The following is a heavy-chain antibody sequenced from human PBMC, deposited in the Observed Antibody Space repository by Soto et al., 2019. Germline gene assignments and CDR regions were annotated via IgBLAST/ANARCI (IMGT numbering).Heavy chain of an antibody. Sequence: GASVKVSCKASVYTFTSYYIHWVRQAHGQGLEWMGIINPSGGSTSYAQKFQGRVTMTRDTSTSTVYMELSSLRSEDTAVYYCARDPSTLRFLEWFSIDYWGQGTLVTVSS. J-gene: IGHJ4*02. CDR3: ARDPSTLRFLEWFSIDY. V-gene: IGHV1-46*03. CDR2: INPSGGST. CDR1: VYTFTSYY. D-gene: IGHD3-3*01.